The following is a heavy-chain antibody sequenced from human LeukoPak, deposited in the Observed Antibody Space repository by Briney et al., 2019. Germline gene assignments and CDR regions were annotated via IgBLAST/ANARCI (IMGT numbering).Heavy chain of an antibody. Sequence: GASVKVSCKASGYTFTSYVINWVRQATGQGLEWMGWMNPDSGNTGYAQKLQGRVTMTTDTSTSTAYMELRSLRSDDTAVYYCARDRIQLWLMNNWFDPWGQGTLVTVSS. V-gene: IGHV1-8*01. D-gene: IGHD5-18*01. CDR2: MNPDSGNT. CDR1: GYTFTSYV. J-gene: IGHJ5*02. CDR3: ARDRIQLWLMNNWFDP.